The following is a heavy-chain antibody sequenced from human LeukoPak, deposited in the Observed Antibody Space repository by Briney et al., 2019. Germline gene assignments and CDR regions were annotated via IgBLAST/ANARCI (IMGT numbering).Heavy chain of an antibody. CDR3: ARGSIAVAGLFDY. Sequence: PGGSLRLSCAAAGFTVSSNYMSWVRRAPGKGLEWVSVIYSGGNTYYADSVKGRFTISRDNSKYTLYLQMDSLRAEDTAVYYCARGSIAVAGLFDYWGQGTLVTVSS. CDR1: GFTVSSNY. J-gene: IGHJ4*02. CDR2: IYSGGNT. D-gene: IGHD6-19*01. V-gene: IGHV3-66*01.